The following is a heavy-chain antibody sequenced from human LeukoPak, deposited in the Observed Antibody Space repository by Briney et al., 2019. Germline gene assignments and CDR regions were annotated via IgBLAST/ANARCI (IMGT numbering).Heavy chain of an antibody. CDR3: ARAPEWGKANYYYYMDV. D-gene: IGHD1-26*01. V-gene: IGHV1-8*01. Sequence: ASVKVSCKASGYTFTSYYINWVRQATGQGLEWMGWMNPNSGNTGYAQKFQGRVTMTRNTSISTAYMELSSLRSEDTAVYYCARAPEWGKANYYYYMDVWGKGTTVTVSS. CDR1: GYTFTSYY. CDR2: MNPNSGNT. J-gene: IGHJ6*03.